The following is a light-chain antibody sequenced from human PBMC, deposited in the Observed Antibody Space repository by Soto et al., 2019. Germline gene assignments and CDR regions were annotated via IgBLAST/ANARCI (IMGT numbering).Light chain of an antibody. J-gene: IGKJ2*01. CDR1: QNISSSS. V-gene: IGKV3-20*01. Sequence: EIVLTQSPGTLSLSPGERDTISCRASQNISSSSLAWYQQKPGQAPRLLIHAASSRATGIPDRFSGSGSGTDFTLTISRLAPKDFAVYYCQQYGGSALYTFGQGTKLEIK. CDR3: QQYGGSALYT. CDR2: AAS.